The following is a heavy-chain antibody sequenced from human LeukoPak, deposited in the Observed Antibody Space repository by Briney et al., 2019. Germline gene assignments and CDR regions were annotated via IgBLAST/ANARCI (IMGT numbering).Heavy chain of an antibody. D-gene: IGHD3-9*01. Sequence: PSETLSLTCAVYGGPFSGYYWSWIRQPPGKGLEWIGEINHSGSTNYNPSLKSRVTISVDTSKNQFSLKLSSVTAADTAVYYCARGKAAGGYYDILTGYQGYKGHFDYWGQGTLVTVSS. CDR2: INHSGST. CDR1: GGPFSGYY. V-gene: IGHV4-34*01. CDR3: ARGKAAGGYYDILTGYQGYKGHFDY. J-gene: IGHJ4*02.